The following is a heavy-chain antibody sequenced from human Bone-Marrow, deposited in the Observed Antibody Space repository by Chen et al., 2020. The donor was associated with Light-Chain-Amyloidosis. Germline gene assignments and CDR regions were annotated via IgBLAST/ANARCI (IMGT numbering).Heavy chain of an antibody. V-gene: IGHV5-51*01. Sequence: EVQLEQSGPEVKKPGESLKISCKGSGYTFPNYWIGWVRQMPGKGLEWMGVIYPDDSDARSSPSFEGQVTISADKTLSTAYLQWRSLKASDTAMYYCARRRDGYNFDYWGQGTLVTVSS. CDR3: ARRRDGYNFDY. J-gene: IGHJ4*02. D-gene: IGHD5-12*01. CDR2: IYPDDSDA. CDR1: GYTFPNYW.